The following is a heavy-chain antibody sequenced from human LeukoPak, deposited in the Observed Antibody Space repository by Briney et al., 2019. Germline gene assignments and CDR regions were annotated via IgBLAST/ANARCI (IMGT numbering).Heavy chain of an antibody. CDR1: GGSFSGYY. Sequence: KSSETLSLTCAVYGGSFSGYYWSWIRQPPGKGREWIGEINHSGSTNYNPSLKSRVTISVDTSKNQFSLKLSSVTAADTAVYYCARGDFWSGPGSHNWFDPWGQGTLVTVSS. D-gene: IGHD3-3*01. CDR3: ARGDFWSGPGSHNWFDP. J-gene: IGHJ5*02. CDR2: INHSGST. V-gene: IGHV4-34*01.